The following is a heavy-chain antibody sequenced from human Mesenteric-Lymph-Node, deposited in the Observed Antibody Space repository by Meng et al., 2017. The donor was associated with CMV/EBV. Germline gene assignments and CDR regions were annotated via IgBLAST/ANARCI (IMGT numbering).Heavy chain of an antibody. CDR2: IKSDGRST. CDR3: AREPYCSSTSCYSRYGMDV. CDR1: GFTFSNYS. Sequence: GESLKISCAASGFTFSNYSMTWVRQAPGKGLVWVSRIKSDGRSTDYADSVKGRFTISRDNAKNMVYLQMNSLRAEDTAVYYCAREPYCSSTSCYSRYGMDVWGQGTTVTVSS. V-gene: IGHV3-74*01. D-gene: IGHD2-2*02. J-gene: IGHJ6*02.